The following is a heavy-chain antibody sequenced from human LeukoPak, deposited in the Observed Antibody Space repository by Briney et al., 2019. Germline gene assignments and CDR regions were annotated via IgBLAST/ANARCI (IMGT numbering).Heavy chain of an antibody. CDR2: ISGSGGST. CDR1: GFAFSSYA. V-gene: IGHV3-23*01. J-gene: IGHJ4*02. Sequence: GGSLRLSCAASGFAFSSYAMSWVRQAPGKGLEWVSAISGSGGSTYYADSVKGRFTISRDNSKNTLYLQMNSLRAEDTAVYYCAKVPIHIVVVPAALIDYWGQGTLVTVSS. CDR3: AKVPIHIVVVPAALIDY. D-gene: IGHD2-2*01.